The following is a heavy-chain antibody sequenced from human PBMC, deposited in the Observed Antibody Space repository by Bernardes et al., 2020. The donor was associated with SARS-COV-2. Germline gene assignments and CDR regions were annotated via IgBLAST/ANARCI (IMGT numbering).Heavy chain of an antibody. Sequence: SVKVSCKTSGNTFTSYAVIWVRQAPGQGLECMGGIIPLFGTTNYAQNFQGRVTIAADESTSTVYMELSSLRSEDTAMYYCARSGTYTDAFDIWGQGTMVTVSS. CDR1: GNTFTSYA. CDR2: IIPLFGTT. J-gene: IGHJ3*02. CDR3: ARSGTYTDAFDI. D-gene: IGHD1-26*01. V-gene: IGHV1-69*13.